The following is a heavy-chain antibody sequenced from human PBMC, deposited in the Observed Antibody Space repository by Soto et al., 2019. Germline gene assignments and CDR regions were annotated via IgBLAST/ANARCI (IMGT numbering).Heavy chain of an antibody. CDR2: IYYSGST. V-gene: IGHV4-59*01. J-gene: IGHJ6*02. D-gene: IGHD3-9*01. CDR1: GGSISSYY. CDR3: ARDKGILTGYRSGGGMDV. Sequence: PSETLSLTCTVSGGSISSYYWSWIRQPPGKGLEWIGYIYYSGSTNYNPSLKSRVTISVDTSKKQFSLKLSSVTGADTAVYDCARDKGILTGYRSGGGMDVWGQGTTVTVSS.